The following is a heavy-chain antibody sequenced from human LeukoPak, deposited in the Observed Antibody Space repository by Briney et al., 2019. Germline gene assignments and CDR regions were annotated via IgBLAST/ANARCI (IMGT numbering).Heavy chain of an antibody. CDR3: AKEPTYYYDSSGYSYFDY. Sequence: PGGSLRLSCAASKFTFSSYAMSWVRQAPGKGLERVSAISGSGGSTYYADSVKGRFTVSRDDSKNTLCLQMNSLRAEDTAVYYCAKEPTYYYDSSGYSYFDYWGQGTLVTVSS. CDR1: KFTFSSYA. V-gene: IGHV3-23*01. D-gene: IGHD3-22*01. CDR2: ISGSGGST. J-gene: IGHJ4*02.